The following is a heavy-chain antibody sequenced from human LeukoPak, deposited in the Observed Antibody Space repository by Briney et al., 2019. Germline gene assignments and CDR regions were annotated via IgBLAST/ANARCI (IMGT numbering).Heavy chain of an antibody. D-gene: IGHD3-22*01. CDR1: GYIFTAYY. Sequence: GASVKVSCKASGYIFTAYYAHWVRQAPGLGLEWMGWINPNSGVTNYAQNFRDRVTMTRDTSITTAYMDLSRLTSDDTALYYCARTGSYYSGMYYFDYWGRGTLVTVSS. CDR3: ARTGSYYSGMYYFDY. J-gene: IGHJ4*02. CDR2: INPNSGVT. V-gene: IGHV1-2*02.